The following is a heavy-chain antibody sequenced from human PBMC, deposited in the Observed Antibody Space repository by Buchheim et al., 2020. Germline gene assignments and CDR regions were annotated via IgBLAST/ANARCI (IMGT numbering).Heavy chain of an antibody. D-gene: IGHD3-10*01. CDR3: ASGSRDY. V-gene: IGHV3-30*03. CDR2: ISYVGSNT. J-gene: IGHJ4*02. Sequence: VQLVESGGGLVQPGGSLRLSCAASGFTFSSYWMSWVRQAPGKGLEWVAVISYVGSNTYYADSVKGRFTISSDNSKNTLYLRMNSLTAEDTAVYYCASGSRDYWGQGTL. CDR1: GFTFSSYW.